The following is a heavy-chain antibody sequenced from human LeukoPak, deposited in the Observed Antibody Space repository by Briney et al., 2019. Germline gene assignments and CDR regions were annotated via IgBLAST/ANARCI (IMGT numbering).Heavy chain of an antibody. Sequence: PSETLSLTCTVSGGSISSYYWSWIRQPPGKGLEWIGYIYYSGSTNYSPSLKSRVTISVDTSKNQFSLKLSSVTAADTAVYYCARGGAMDYYYMDVWGKGTTVTISS. D-gene: IGHD3-16*01. CDR2: IYYSGST. V-gene: IGHV4-59*01. J-gene: IGHJ6*03. CDR3: ARGGAMDYYYMDV. CDR1: GGSISSYY.